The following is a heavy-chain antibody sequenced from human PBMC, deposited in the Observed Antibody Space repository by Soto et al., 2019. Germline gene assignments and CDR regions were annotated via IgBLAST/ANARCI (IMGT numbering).Heavy chain of an antibody. CDR2: IRSKANSYAT. D-gene: IGHD3-3*01. Sequence: PGGSLRLSCAASGFTFSGSAMHWVRQASGKGLEWVGRIRSKANSYATAYAASVKGRFTISRDDSKNTAYLQMNSLKTEDTAVYYCTLLSITIFGVAPIDYWGQGTLVTVSS. CDR1: GFTFSGSA. V-gene: IGHV3-73*01. CDR3: TLLSITIFGVAPIDY. J-gene: IGHJ4*02.